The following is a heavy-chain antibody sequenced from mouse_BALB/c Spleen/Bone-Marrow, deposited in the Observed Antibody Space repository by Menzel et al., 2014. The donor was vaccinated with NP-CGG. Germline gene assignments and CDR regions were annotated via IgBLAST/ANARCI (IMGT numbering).Heavy chain of an antibody. CDR2: ISGGGSYT. Sequence: EVNVVESGGGLVKSGGSLKLSCAASGFCFNSYGMSWVRQTPEKRLEWVATISGGGSYTFYPDSVKGRFTISRDNAKNNLYQQLSSLRSEDTALYYCARHAYYDQTEVSFVYWGQGTLVTVSA. V-gene: IGHV5-9-2*01. D-gene: IGHD2-4*01. CDR1: GFCFNSYG. CDR3: ARHAYYDQTEVSFVY. J-gene: IGHJ3*01.